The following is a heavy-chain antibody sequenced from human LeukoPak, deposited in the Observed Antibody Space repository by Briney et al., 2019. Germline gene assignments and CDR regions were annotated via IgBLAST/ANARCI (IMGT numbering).Heavy chain of an antibody. CDR2: INPSGGST. J-gene: IGHJ4*02. CDR1: GYTFTSYY. V-gene: IGHV1-46*01. Sequence: ASVKVSCKASGYTFTSYYMHWVRQAPGQGLEWMGIINPSGGSTSYAQKFQGRVTMTRDTSTSTVYMELSSLRSEDAAVYYCAKHLGLPKVDGPFDCWGQGTLVTVSS. CDR3: AKHLGLPKVDGPFDC. D-gene: IGHD5-12*01.